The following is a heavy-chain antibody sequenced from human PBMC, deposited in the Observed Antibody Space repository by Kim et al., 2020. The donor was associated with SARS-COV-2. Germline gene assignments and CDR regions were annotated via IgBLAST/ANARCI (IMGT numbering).Heavy chain of an antibody. CDR2: IGERSDTR. Sequence: GGSLRLSCIVSGLTLSNYDMNWVRQAPGKGLEWVSFIGERSDTRYYADSVKGRFTVSRDNSKNSLFLQLNSLRDEDTAMYYCVKDRARDGGYGLAVGVQ. V-gene: IGHV3-48*02. CDR3: VKDRARDGGYGLAV. CDR1: GLTLSNYD. J-gene: IGHJ6*02. D-gene: IGHD3-10*01.